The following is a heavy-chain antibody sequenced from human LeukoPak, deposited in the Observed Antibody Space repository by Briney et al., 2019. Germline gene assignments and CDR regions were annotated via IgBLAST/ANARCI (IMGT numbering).Heavy chain of an antibody. J-gene: IGHJ6*03. CDR2: MNPNSGST. CDR1: RYTFTSYD. CDR3: ARVRLYYYYMDV. Sequence: ASVKVSCKASRYTFTSYDINRVRQATGQGLEWMGWMNPNSGSTGYAQKFQGRVTMARNTSISTAYMELSSLRAEDTAVYYCARVRLYYYYMDVWGKGTTVTVSS. V-gene: IGHV1-8*01.